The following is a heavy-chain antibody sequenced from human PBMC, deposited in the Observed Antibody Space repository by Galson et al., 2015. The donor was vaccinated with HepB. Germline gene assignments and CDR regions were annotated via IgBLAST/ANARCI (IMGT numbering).Heavy chain of an antibody. CDR1: GFTFSSYS. CDR2: ISSSSSTI. Sequence: SLRLSCAASGFTFSSYSMNWVRQAPGKGLEWVSYISSSSSTIYYADSVKGRFTISRDNAKNSLYLQMNSLRVEDTAVYYCARDTAMVTGYFDYWGQGTLVTVSS. CDR3: ARDTAMVTGYFDY. V-gene: IGHV3-48*01. J-gene: IGHJ4*02. D-gene: IGHD5-18*01.